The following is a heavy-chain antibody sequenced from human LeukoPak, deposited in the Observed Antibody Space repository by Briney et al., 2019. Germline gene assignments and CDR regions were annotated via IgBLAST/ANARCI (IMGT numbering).Heavy chain of an antibody. CDR3: AREVPYTLEVDY. J-gene: IGHJ4*02. Sequence: SETLSLTCTVSGGSISSGSYYWSWIRQPAGTGLEWIGRIYTRGSTNYNPSLKSRVTISVDTSKNQFSLKLSSVTAADTAVYYCAREVPYTLEVDYWGQGTLVTVSS. V-gene: IGHV4-61*02. D-gene: IGHD5-18*01. CDR1: GGSISSGSYY. CDR2: IYTRGST.